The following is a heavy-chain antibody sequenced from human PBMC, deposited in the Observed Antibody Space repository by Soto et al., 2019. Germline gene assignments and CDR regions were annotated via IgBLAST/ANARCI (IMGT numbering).Heavy chain of an antibody. CDR3: ARANYDFWSGYYTSYYGMDV. D-gene: IGHD3-3*01. Sequence: GASVKVSCKASGYTFTGYYIHWVRQAPGQGLEWMGWINPNSGGTNYAQKFQGRVTMTRDTSISTSYMELSRLRSDDTAVYYCARANYDFWSGYYTSYYGMDVWGQGTTVTVSS. J-gene: IGHJ6*02. CDR2: INPNSGGT. CDR1: GYTFTGYY. V-gene: IGHV1-2*02.